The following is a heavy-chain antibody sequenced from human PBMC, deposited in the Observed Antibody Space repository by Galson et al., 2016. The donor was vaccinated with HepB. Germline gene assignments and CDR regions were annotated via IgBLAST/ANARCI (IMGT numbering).Heavy chain of an antibody. CDR1: GFSLSTGGVG. CDR3: ARRRRYYSDSSGGKFYFDY. V-gene: IGHV2-5*02. D-gene: IGHD3-22*01. Sequence: LVKPTQTLTLTCTFSGFSLSTGGVGVGWIRQPPGKALDWLALIYWDDDKRYSPSLNSRLTITKDTSNNQVILRMTNMDPVDTATYYCARRRRYYSDSSGGKFYFDYWGQGTLVTVSS. J-gene: IGHJ4*02. CDR2: IYWDDDK.